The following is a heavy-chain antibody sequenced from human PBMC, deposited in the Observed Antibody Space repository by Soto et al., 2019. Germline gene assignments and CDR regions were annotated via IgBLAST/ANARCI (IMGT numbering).Heavy chain of an antibody. CDR1: GFTFSNYA. Sequence: QVQLVESGGGVVQPGRSLRVSCAASGFTFSNYAMHWVRQAPGKGLEWVAVVSYDGSKQFYADSVEGRFTISRDSSKSTLYLHMDNLRDEDTAVYYCARDRVYYYDNSGYYNFDYWDQGTLVTVSS. V-gene: IGHV3-30-3*01. CDR3: ARDRVYYYDNSGYYNFDY. CDR2: VSYDGSKQ. D-gene: IGHD3-22*01. J-gene: IGHJ4*02.